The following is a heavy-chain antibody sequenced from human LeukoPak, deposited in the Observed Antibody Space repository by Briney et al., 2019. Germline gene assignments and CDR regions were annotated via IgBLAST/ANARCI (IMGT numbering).Heavy chain of an antibody. Sequence: GGSLRLSCATSAFTFSSYWMHWVRQAPGKGLVWVSRINSDGSSRSYADYVKGRFTISRDDAKNTLYLQMSSLSVDDTAIYYCTRGSPGYSSSWPDFWGQGILVTVSS. CDR2: INSDGSSR. CDR1: AFTFSSYW. V-gene: IGHV3-74*01. J-gene: IGHJ4*02. D-gene: IGHD6-13*01. CDR3: TRGSPGYSSSWPDF.